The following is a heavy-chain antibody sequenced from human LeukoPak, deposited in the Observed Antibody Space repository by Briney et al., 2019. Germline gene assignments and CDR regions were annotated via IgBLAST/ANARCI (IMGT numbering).Heavy chain of an antibody. V-gene: IGHV1-2*02. CDR1: GYTFTAYN. Sequence: ASVKVSCKTSGYTFTAYNIHWVRQAPGQGLEWMGWINPNTGGTHSPEKFKGRVTMTRDTVFSTAYMELSRLRSDDTAVYYCARDKEAISAPFGDAFDIWGQGTMVTVSS. CDR2: INPNTGGT. J-gene: IGHJ3*02. D-gene: IGHD2/OR15-2a*01. CDR3: ARDKEAISAPFGDAFDI.